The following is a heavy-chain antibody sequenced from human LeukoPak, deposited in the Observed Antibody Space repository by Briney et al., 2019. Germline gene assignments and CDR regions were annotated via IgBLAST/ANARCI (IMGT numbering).Heavy chain of an antibody. CDR3: ARGQPDKRIQLWLRSSDPV. V-gene: IGHV4-34*01. J-gene: IGHJ6*04. CDR2: INHSGST. D-gene: IGHD5-18*01. CDR1: GFTFSSNW. Sequence: PGGSLRLSCAASGFTFSSNWMSWIRQPPGKGLEWIGEINHSGSTNYNPSLKSRVTISVDTSKNQFSLKLSSVTAADTAVYYCARGQPDKRIQLWLRSSDPVWGKGTTVTVSS.